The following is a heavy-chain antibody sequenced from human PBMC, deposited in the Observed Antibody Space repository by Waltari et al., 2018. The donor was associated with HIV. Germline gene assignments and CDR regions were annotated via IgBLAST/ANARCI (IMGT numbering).Heavy chain of an antibody. CDR3: AKDLVVGATTFYYGMDV. J-gene: IGHJ6*02. V-gene: IGHV3-30*02. Sequence: QVQLVESGGGVVQPGGSLRLSCVASGFTFSTYGMHWVRQAPGTGLEWVAFIRYDGSNKYYADSVKGRFAISRDNSKNTLYLQMNSLRAEDTAVYYCAKDLVVGATTFYYGMDVWGQGTTVTGSS. CDR1: GFTFSTYG. CDR2: IRYDGSNK. D-gene: IGHD1-26*01.